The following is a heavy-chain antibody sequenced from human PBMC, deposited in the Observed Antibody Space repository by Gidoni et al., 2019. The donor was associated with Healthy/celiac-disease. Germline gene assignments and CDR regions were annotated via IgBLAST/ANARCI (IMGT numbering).Heavy chain of an antibody. V-gene: IGHV2-70*15. D-gene: IGHD3-22*01. Sequence: QVTLRESGPALVKPTQTLTLTCTFSGFSLSTSGMCVSWIRQPPGKALEWLARIDWDDDKYYSTSLKTRLTISKDTSKNQVVLTMTNMDPVDTATYYCARIPECYDSVGSYFDYWGQGTLVTVSS. CDR3: ARIPECYDSVGSYFDY. CDR1: GFSLSTSGMC. CDR2: IDWDDDK. J-gene: IGHJ4*02.